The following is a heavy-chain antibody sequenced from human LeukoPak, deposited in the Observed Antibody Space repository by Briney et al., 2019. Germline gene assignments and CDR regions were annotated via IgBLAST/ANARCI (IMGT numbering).Heavy chain of an antibody. J-gene: IGHJ4*02. CDR3: ARAAYSGSYHSDY. CDR2: IYYSGST. Sequence: SETLSLTCAVSGGSVSSGSYYWNWIRQPPGKGLEWIGYIYYSGSTNYNPSLKSRVTISVDTSKNQFSLKLSSVTAADTAVYYCARAAYSGSYHSDYWGQGTLVTVSS. CDR1: GGSVSSGSYY. D-gene: IGHD1-26*01. V-gene: IGHV4-61*01.